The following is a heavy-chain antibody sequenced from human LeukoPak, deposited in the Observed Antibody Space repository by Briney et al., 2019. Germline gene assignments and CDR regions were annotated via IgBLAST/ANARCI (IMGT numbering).Heavy chain of an antibody. D-gene: IGHD2-15*01. CDR3: AKDKDIVVVVAATGACDY. CDR2: ISYDGSNK. V-gene: IGHV3-30*18. Sequence: AGRSLRLSCAASGFTFSSYGMHWVRQAPGKGLEWVAVISYDGSNKYYADSVKGRFTISRDNSKNTLYLQMNRLRAEDTAVYYCAKDKDIVVVVAATGACDYWGQGTLVTVSS. CDR1: GFTFSSYG. J-gene: IGHJ4*02.